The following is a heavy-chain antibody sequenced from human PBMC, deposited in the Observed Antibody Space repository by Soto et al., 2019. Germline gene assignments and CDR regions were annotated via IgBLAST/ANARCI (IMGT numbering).Heavy chain of an antibody. CDR2: INPSGGST. CDR1: GYTFTSYY. D-gene: IGHD3-9*01. Sequence: ASVKVSCKASGYTFTSYYMHWVRQAPGQGLEWMGIINPSGGSTSYAQKFQGRVTMTRDTSTSTVYMELSSLRSEDTAVYYCASRGNYDILTGYSSSRLSSYYYYGMDVWGQGTTVTVSS. J-gene: IGHJ6*02. CDR3: ASRGNYDILTGYSSSRLSSYYYYGMDV. V-gene: IGHV1-46*03.